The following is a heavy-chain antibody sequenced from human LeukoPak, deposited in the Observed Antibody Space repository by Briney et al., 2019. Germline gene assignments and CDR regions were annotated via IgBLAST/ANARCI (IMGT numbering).Heavy chain of an antibody. Sequence: SQTLSLTCTVSGGSISGGGYYWSWIRQHPGKGLEWIGYIYYSGSTYYNPSRKSRVTISLDTSKNQFSLKLSSVTSAETAVYYCARDGGDSRAAAGTYVFDYWGQGTLVTVSS. J-gene: IGHJ4*02. CDR3: ARDGGDSRAAAGTYVFDY. V-gene: IGHV4-31*03. CDR2: IYYSGST. D-gene: IGHD6-13*01. CDR1: GGSISGGGYY.